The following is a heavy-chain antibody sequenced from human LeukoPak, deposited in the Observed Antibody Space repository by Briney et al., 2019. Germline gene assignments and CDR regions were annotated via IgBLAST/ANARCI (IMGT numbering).Heavy chain of an antibody. V-gene: IGHV3-23*01. CDR3: AKSGGYGYIDNFDY. J-gene: IGHJ4*02. CDR1: GFTFSSYA. Sequence: PGGSLRLSCAASGFTFSSYAMNWVRQAPGKGLEWVSGSSGSGGSTFYAESVKGRFTMSRDNSQNTLFLQMNSLRGEDTAVYYCAKSGGYGYIDNFDYWGQGTLVTVSS. CDR2: SSGSGGST. D-gene: IGHD3-16*02.